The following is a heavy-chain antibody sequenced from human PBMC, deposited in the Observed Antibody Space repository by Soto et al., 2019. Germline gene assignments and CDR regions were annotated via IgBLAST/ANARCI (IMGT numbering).Heavy chain of an antibody. CDR1: GFKFIDYY. J-gene: IGHJ6*02. Sequence: EVQLVQSGAEVKKPGATVKISCKDSGFKFIDYYLYWVQQAPGKALEWMGRVDPEDGETVYSEKFQGRRTITADTSRDIAHMELSGLRSEDTAVYFCATTTAVIVAQGPMDVWGQGTRVIVSS. CDR2: VDPEDGET. V-gene: IGHV1-69-2*01. CDR3: ATTTAVIVAQGPMDV. D-gene: IGHD2-21*01.